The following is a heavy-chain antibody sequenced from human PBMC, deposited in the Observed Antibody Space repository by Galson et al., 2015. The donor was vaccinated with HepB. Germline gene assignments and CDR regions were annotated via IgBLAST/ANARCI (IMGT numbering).Heavy chain of an antibody. D-gene: IGHD2-2*01. CDR3: ARHCRSSTSCPPFDY. J-gene: IGHJ4*02. Sequence: QSGAEVKKPGESLKISCKGSGYSFTSYWIGWVRQMPGKGLEWMGIIYPGDSDTRYSPSFQGQVTISADKSISTAYLQWSSLKASDTAMYYCARHCRSSTSCPPFDYWGQGTLVTVSS. V-gene: IGHV5-51*01. CDR1: GYSFTSYW. CDR2: IYPGDSDT.